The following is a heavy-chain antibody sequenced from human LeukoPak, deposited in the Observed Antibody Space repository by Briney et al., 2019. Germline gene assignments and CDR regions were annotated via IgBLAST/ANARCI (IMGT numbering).Heavy chain of an antibody. Sequence: PGGSLRLSCAASGFTFSSYAMPWVRQAPGKGLEWVALISNDGRNKYHADSVKGRFTISRDNSKNTLYLQMNSLRAEDTAVYYCARDPVSVGLRINSDYWGQGTLVTVSS. CDR3: ARDPVSVGLRINSDY. CDR2: ISNDGRNK. CDR1: GFTFSSYA. D-gene: IGHD1-26*01. V-gene: IGHV3-30*04. J-gene: IGHJ4*02.